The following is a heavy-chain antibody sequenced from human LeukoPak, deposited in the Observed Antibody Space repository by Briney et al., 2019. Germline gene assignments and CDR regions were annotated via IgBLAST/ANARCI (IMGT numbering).Heavy chain of an antibody. CDR2: MYRNGST. J-gene: IGHJ5*02. V-gene: IGHV4-39*01. CDR1: GGSISSISYY. CDR3: ARHPSGRMWLQQGGWFDP. Sequence: PSETLSLTCTVSGGSISSISYYWGWIRQPPGKGLEWIGSMYRNGSTYYNPSLKSRVTISVDTSKNQFSLKLTSVTAADTAVYYCARHPSGRMWLQQGGWFDPWGQGTLVTVSS. D-gene: IGHD5-24*01.